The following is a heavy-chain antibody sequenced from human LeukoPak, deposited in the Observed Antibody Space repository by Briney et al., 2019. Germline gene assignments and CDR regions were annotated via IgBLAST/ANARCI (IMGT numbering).Heavy chain of an antibody. Sequence: GGSLRLSCAASGFTFSSYSMNWVRQAPGKGLEWASGISPSGDITYYTDSVRGRFTISRDNFKNTLSLQVNSLRAEDTAMYYCAKDDDWGRYKHWGQGTLVTVSS. CDR3: AKDDDWGRYKH. J-gene: IGHJ1*01. CDR2: ISPSGDIT. V-gene: IGHV3-23*01. CDR1: GFTFSSYS. D-gene: IGHD3-9*01.